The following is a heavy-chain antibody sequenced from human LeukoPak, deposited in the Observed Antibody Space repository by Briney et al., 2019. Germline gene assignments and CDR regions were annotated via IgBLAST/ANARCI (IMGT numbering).Heavy chain of an antibody. CDR1: GYTFTGYY. CDR2: INPNSGGT. J-gene: IGHJ4*02. Sequence: ASVKVSCKASGYTFTGYYMHWVRQAPGQGLEWMGWINPNSGGTNCAQKFQGRVTMTRDTSINTAYMELSRLRSDDTAVYYCARGATTVDFDYWGQGTLVAVSS. V-gene: IGHV1-2*02. D-gene: IGHD4-17*01. CDR3: ARGATTVDFDY.